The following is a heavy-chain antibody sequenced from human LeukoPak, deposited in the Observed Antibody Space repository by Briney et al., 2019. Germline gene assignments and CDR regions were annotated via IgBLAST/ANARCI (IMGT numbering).Heavy chain of an antibody. V-gene: IGHV3-7*01. D-gene: IGHD3-16*01. CDR2: LRQDESEK. J-gene: IGHJ4*02. CDR3: GRERNWGGSESDY. CDR1: GFTFADYW. Sequence: GGSLRLSCTASGFTFADYWMTWVRQAPGKGLEWVANLRQDESEKYYVDSVKGRFTISRDNTANALYLHMNSLRADDTAVYYCGRERNWGGSESDYWGQGTLVTVSS.